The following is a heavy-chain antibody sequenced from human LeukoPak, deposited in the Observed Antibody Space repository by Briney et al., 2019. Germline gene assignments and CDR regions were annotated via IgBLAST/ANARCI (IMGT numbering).Heavy chain of an antibody. V-gene: IGHV3-7*01. Sequence: GGSLRLSCAASGFTFSSYWMSWVRQAPGKGLEWVANITQDGSEKYYVDSVKGRFTISRDNAKNSLYLQMNSLRAEDTAVYYCARVPVLVTYYYDSSGYYFDYWGQGTLVTVSS. CDR3: ARVPVLVTYYYDSSGYYFDY. D-gene: IGHD3-22*01. CDR2: ITQDGSEK. J-gene: IGHJ4*02. CDR1: GFTFSSYW.